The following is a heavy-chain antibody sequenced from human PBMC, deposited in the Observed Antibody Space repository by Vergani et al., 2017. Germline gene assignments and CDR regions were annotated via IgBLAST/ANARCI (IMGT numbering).Heavy chain of an antibody. CDR3: AKERYCSSTSCYTGLFDY. D-gene: IGHD2-2*02. CDR1: GFTFSRHW. Sequence: EVQLVESGGGLVQPGGSLRLSCAASGFTFSRHWMHWVRQAPGKGLEWVSAISGSGGSTYYADSVKGRFTISRDNSKNTLYLQMNSLRAEDTAVYYCAKERYCSSTSCYTGLFDYWGQGTLVTVSS. CDR2: ISGSGGST. V-gene: IGHV3-23*04. J-gene: IGHJ4*02.